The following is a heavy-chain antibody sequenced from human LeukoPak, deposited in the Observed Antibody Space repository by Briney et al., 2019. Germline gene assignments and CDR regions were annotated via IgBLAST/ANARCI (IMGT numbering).Heavy chain of an antibody. CDR3: ARSPPTVTTIFDAFDI. V-gene: IGHV1-69*05. CDR1: GGTFSSYA. J-gene: IGHJ3*02. CDR2: IIPIFDTA. D-gene: IGHD4-11*01. Sequence: GASVKVSCKASGGTFSSYAISWVRQAPGQGLEWMGGIIPIFDTANYAQKFQGRVTINTDESTSTAYMELSSLRSEDTAVYYCARSPPTVTTIFDAFDIWGQGTMVTVSS.